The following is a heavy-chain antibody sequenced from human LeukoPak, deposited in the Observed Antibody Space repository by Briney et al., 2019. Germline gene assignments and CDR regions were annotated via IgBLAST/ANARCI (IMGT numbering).Heavy chain of an antibody. Sequence: PGGSLRLSCAASGFTFSSYGMPWVRQAPGKGLEWVAFIRYDGSNKYYADSVKGRFTISRDNSRNTLYLQMNSLRAEDTAVYYCAKEGIPAGGAFDIWGQGTMVTVSS. CDR1: GFTFSSYG. J-gene: IGHJ3*02. CDR2: IRYDGSNK. CDR3: AKEGIPAGGAFDI. D-gene: IGHD3-10*01. V-gene: IGHV3-30*02.